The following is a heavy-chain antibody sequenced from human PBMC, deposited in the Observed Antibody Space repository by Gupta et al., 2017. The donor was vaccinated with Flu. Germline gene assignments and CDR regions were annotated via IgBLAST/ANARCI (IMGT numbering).Heavy chain of an antibody. CDR1: GFAFNSYE. CDR3: ARGHWDN. V-gene: IGHV3-48*03. CDR2: ISSSAVT. Sequence: EALLVESGGGLVQPGGSLRLSCTASGFAFNSYEMSWVRQAPGRGLEWVAFISSSAVTYYTDPVRGRFTISRDNANNLLYLQMSSLRGEDTAVYYCARGHWDNWGQGTLVTVSS. J-gene: IGHJ4*02.